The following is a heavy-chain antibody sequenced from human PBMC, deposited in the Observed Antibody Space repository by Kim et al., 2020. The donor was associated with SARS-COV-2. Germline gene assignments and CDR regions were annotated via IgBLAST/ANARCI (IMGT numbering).Heavy chain of an antibody. CDR1: GYTFTTYA. CDR3: TRELDPTGFYFDY. D-gene: IGHD4-17*01. V-gene: IGHV1-3*01. Sequence: ASVKVSCKASGYTFTTYAIQWVRQAPGQRLEWMGWINAGNGNTKYSQKFQGRVTISRDTSATTAYLELSSVTSEDTAIYYCTRELDPTGFYFDYWGQGTLVTVSS. CDR2: INAGNGNT. J-gene: IGHJ4*02.